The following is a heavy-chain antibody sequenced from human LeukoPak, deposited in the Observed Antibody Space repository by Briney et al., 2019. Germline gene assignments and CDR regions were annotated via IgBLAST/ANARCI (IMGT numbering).Heavy chain of an antibody. J-gene: IGHJ4*02. CDR1: GGTFSSYA. V-gene: IGHV1-69*01. CDR3: ARDCSSTSCRTQSDY. D-gene: IGHD2-2*01. Sequence: SVKVSCNASGGTFSSYAISWVRQAPGQGLEWMGGIIPIFGTANYAQKIQGRVTITADESTSTAYMELSSLRSEDTAVYYCARDCSSTSCRTQSDYWGQGTLVTVSS. CDR2: IIPIFGTA.